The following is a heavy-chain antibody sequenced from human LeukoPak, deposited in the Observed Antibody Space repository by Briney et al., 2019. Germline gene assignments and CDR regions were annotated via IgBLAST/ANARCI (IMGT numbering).Heavy chain of an antibody. V-gene: IGHV3-20*04. J-gene: IGHJ4*02. CDR3: ARNISSAGTSYFGY. Sequence: GGSLRLSCAASVFIFDDYDMSWVRQAPGKGLECVSGINWNGDSTAYADSVKRRFTISRDNAKSSPYLQMNSLRGEDTAFYYCARNISSAGTSYFGYWGQGTLVTVSS. CDR2: INWNGDST. CDR1: VFIFDDYD. D-gene: IGHD1-14*01.